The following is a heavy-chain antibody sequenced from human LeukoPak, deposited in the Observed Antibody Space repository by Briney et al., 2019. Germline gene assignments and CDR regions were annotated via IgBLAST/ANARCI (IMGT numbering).Heavy chain of an antibody. CDR3: AREPDTAMVTLGYYYGMDV. CDR1: GFTFSSYW. D-gene: IGHD5-18*01. Sequence: GGALRLSCAASGFTFSSYWMSWVRQAPGKGLEGVANIKQDGSEKYYVDSVKGRFTISRDNAKNSLYLQMNSLRAEDTAVYYCAREPDTAMVTLGYYYGMDVWGQGTTVTVSS. V-gene: IGHV3-7*01. J-gene: IGHJ6*02. CDR2: IKQDGSEK.